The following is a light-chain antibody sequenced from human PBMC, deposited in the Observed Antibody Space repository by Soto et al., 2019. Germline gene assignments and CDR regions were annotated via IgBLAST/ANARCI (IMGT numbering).Light chain of an antibody. CDR1: SSDIGAYNF. V-gene: IGLV2-14*01. CDR3: SSYTNSHTLV. Sequence: QSALTQPASVSESPGQSITISCTGTSSDIGAYNFVSWYLHHPGKAPKLVIFEVSNRPSGVSDRFSGSKSGGTASLTISGLQAEDEGEYFCSSYTNSHTLVFGGGTQLTVL. CDR2: EVS. J-gene: IGLJ2*01.